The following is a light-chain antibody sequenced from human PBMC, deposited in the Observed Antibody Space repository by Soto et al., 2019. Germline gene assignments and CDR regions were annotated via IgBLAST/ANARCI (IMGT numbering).Light chain of an antibody. CDR2: RAS. V-gene: IGKV3-15*01. J-gene: IGKJ1*01. CDR1: QSVNTN. Sequence: DIVMTQSPDSLSVSPGEGATLSCRASQSVNTNLAWYHLKPGQAPRLLIYRASTRATGVPARFSGSGSGTEFTLTISSLQSEDFAVYYCQHYDNGPLTFGQGTKVEIK. CDR3: QHYDNGPLT.